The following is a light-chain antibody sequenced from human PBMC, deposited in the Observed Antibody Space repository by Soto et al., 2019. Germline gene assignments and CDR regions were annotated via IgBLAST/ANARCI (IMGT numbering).Light chain of an antibody. V-gene: IGLV2-14*03. CDR1: ISDVGGYDF. CDR2: DVS. J-gene: IGLJ1*01. Sequence: QCALTQPASVSGSPGQSITISCTGTISDVGGYDFVSWYQHRPGKAPKLMIYDVSYRPSGVSNRFSGSKSGNTASLTVSGLQADDECDYYCSSYTTSGTYVLGTGTKVTVL. CDR3: SSYTTSGTYV.